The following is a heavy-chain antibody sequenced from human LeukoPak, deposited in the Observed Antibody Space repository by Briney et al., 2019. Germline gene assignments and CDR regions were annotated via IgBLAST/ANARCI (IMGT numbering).Heavy chain of an antibody. Sequence: GGSLRLSWAASGFTFSSYGMSWVGQAPGKGLEWVSAISGCGGSTYYADSVKGRFTISRDNSKNTLYLAMNRLRAEDPAVDYCSKDGAPSSSWYNWFDPWGQGTLVTVSS. CDR1: GFTFSSYG. J-gene: IGHJ5*02. D-gene: IGHD6-13*01. CDR2: ISGCGGST. V-gene: IGHV3-23*01. CDR3: SKDGAPSSSWYNWFDP.